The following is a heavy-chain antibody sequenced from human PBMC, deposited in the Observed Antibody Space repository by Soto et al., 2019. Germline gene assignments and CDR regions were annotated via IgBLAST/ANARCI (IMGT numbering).Heavy chain of an antibody. CDR3: ARQGVVIRRGAFDI. CDR2: VIPIFGTA. J-gene: IGHJ3*02. CDR1: GGTFSSYA. Sequence: SVKVSCKASGGTFSSYAISWVRQAPGQGLEWMGGVIPIFGTANYAQKFQGRVTITADGSTSTAYMELSSLRSEDTAVYYCARQGVVIRRGAFDIWGQGTMVTV. V-gene: IGHV1-69*13. D-gene: IGHD3-3*01.